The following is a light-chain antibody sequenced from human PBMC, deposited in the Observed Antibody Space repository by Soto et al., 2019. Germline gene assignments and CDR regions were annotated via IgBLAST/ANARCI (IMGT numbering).Light chain of an antibody. CDR2: DAS. Sequence: EIGLKQPPAPLSLSPGEKTTLFCRASQNINNYLAWYQQKPGQPPRLLIYDASTTATGIPARFSGSGSGTDFTLTVSSLEPEDFAVYYCQQRRYWPLTFGGGTKLEIK. CDR3: QQRRYWPLT. CDR1: QNINNY. J-gene: IGKJ4*01. V-gene: IGKV3-11*01.